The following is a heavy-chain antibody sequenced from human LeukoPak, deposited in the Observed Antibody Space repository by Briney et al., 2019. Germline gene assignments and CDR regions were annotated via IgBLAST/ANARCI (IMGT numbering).Heavy chain of an antibody. J-gene: IGHJ6*02. Sequence: GASVKVSCKASGYTFTSYDINRVRQATGQGLEWMGWMNPNSGNTGYAQKFQGRVTMTRNTSISTAYMELSSLRSEDTAVYYCARGDWFGELLQPYYYYGMDVWGQGTTVTVSS. CDR3: ARGDWFGELLQPYYYYGMDV. V-gene: IGHV1-8*01. CDR1: GYTFTSYD. CDR2: MNPNSGNT. D-gene: IGHD3-10*01.